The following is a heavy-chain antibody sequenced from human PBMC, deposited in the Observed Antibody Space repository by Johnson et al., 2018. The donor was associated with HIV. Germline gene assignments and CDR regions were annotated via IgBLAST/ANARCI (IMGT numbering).Heavy chain of an antibody. V-gene: IGHV3-30-3*01. D-gene: IGHD2-15*01. CDR2: ISYHGTNK. CDR1: GFTFRSYA. CDR3: ARERYGSQAIDVFDI. J-gene: IGHJ3*02. Sequence: QVQLVESGGGVVQPGRSLRLSCAASGFTFRSYAMHWVRQAPGKGLEWVAVISYHGTNKYYADSVKGRFTISRDNSKNTLYLQMNSLRAEDTAVYYCARERYGSQAIDVFDIWGQGTMVTVSS.